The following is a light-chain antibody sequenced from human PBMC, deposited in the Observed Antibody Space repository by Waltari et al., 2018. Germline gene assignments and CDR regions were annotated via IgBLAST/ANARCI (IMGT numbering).Light chain of an antibody. CDR1: SPNTGNHV. V-gene: IGLV1-51*01. CDR3: GTWDNSLRAEV. CDR2: DNN. Sequence: QSVLTQPPSVSAAPGQNVPIPCSGSSPNTGNHVVSWYQQPPGTAPKLHMDDNNKGPSGIPGRFSGSKSGTSATLGITGLQAGDEADYSCGTWDNSLRAEVFGGGTKLTVL. J-gene: IGLJ3*02.